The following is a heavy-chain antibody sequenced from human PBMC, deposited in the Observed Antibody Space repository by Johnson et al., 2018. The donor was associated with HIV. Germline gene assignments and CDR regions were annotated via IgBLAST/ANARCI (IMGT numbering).Heavy chain of an antibody. CDR3: ARGWELLTPAFDI. J-gene: IGHJ3*02. V-gene: IGHV3-23*04. CDR2: ISGSGGST. D-gene: IGHD1-26*01. CDR1: GFTFDDYG. Sequence: MLLVESGGGVVQPGRSLRLSCAASGFTFDDYGMSWVRQAPGKGLEWVSAISGSGGSTYYADSVKGRFTISRDNSKNTLYLQMGSLRAEDMAVYYCARGWELLTPAFDIWGQGTMVTVSS.